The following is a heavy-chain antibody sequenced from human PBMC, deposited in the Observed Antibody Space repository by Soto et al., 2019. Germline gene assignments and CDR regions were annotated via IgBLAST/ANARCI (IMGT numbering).Heavy chain of an antibody. J-gene: IGHJ5*02. CDR3: ARRQRERRANWFYP. CDR2: LIFRGSP. Sequence: SLTLSLPCPLSGGSNSSSSHYWGRIRQPPGRGLEWIGRLIFRGSPDYTLSLQSRVSISLDTSQNQFSQKLSSVTAAHPVAYYWARRQRERRANWFYPWGQRTLVT. V-gene: IGHV4-39*07. D-gene: IGHD1-1*01. CDR1: GGSNSSSSHY.